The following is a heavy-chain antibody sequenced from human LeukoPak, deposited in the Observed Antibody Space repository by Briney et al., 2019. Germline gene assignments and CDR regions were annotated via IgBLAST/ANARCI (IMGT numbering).Heavy chain of an antibody. CDR3: ARNIKDY. Sequence: PSETLSLTCAVYGGSFSGYYWSWIRQPPGKGLEWIGEINHSGSTNYNSSLKSRVTISVDTSKNQFSLKLSSVTAADTAVYYCARNIKDYWGQGTLVTVSS. D-gene: IGHD2/OR15-2a*01. CDR2: INHSGST. CDR1: GGSFSGYY. V-gene: IGHV4-34*01. J-gene: IGHJ4*02.